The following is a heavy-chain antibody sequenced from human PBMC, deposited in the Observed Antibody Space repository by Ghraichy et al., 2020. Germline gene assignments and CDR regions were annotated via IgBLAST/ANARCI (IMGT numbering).Heavy chain of an antibody. D-gene: IGHD6-13*01. J-gene: IGHJ4*02. CDR3: TRGRSIAAAAKWGY. V-gene: IGHV3-49*03. Sequence: GGSLRLSCTASGFTFGDYAMSWFRQAPGKGLEWVGFIRSKAYGGTTAYAASVKGRFTISRDDSKSIAYLQMNSLKTEDTAVYYCTRGRSIAAAAKWGYWGQRPLPTVSP. CDR1: GFTFGDYA. CDR2: IRSKAYGGTT.